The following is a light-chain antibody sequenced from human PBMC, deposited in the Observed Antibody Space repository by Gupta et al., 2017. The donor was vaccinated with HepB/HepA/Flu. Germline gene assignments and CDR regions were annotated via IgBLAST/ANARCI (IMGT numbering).Light chain of an antibody. CDR1: SSDVGGYNY. J-gene: IGLJ2*01. CDR3: CSYAGSYTVV. Sequence: QSALTQHRSVSGSPGQLVTIPCTGSSSDVGGYNYVSWDQQHPGKAPKLMIYDVSNRPSGVPDRFSGSKSGNAASLTISGLQAEDEAEYYCCSYAGSYTVVFGGGTKLTVL. V-gene: IGLV2-11*01. CDR2: DVS.